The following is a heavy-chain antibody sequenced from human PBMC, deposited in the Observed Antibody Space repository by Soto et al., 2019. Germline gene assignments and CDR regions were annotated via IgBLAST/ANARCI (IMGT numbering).Heavy chain of an antibody. J-gene: IGHJ4*02. CDR3: ARRTGFDY. D-gene: IGHD3-9*01. V-gene: IGHV3-48*01. CDR2: ISGSRSTI. Sequence: GGSLRLSCDTSGFTFSNYVMTWVRQAPGRGLEWVSCISGSRSTIYYADSVKGRFTISRDNAKNSLYLQMNTLRAEDTAVYYCARRTGFDYWGQGTLVTVSS. CDR1: GFTFSNYV.